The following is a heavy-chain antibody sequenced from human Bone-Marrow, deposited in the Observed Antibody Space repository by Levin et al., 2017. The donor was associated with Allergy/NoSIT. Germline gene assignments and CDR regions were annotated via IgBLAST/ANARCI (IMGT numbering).Heavy chain of an antibody. CDR3: ARDPGSSSWYGDDY. V-gene: IGHV3-30-3*01. CDR1: GFTFSSFA. D-gene: IGHD6-19*01. Sequence: GESLKISCAASGFTFSSFAMHWVRQAPGKGLEWVAIVSSDGANTYSADSVQGRFTISRDNSKKTLFLQMNSLRPEDTAVYYCARDPGSSSWYGDDYWRQGTLVTVSS. J-gene: IGHJ4*02. CDR2: VSSDGANT.